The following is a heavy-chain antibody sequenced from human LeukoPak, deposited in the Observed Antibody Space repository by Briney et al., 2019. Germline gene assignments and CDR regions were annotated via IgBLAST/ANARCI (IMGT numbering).Heavy chain of an antibody. Sequence: GGSLRLSCAASGFTFSDYWIHWVRQAPGKGLVWVSRINTDGSITNYADSVEGRFSISRDNAKNTLYLKMSSLRAEDTAVYYCARDRGPRTGFMVREAYDYWGQGTLVTVSS. CDR2: INTDGSIT. D-gene: IGHD3-10*01. CDR1: GFTFSDYW. CDR3: ARDRGPRTGFMVREAYDY. V-gene: IGHV3-74*01. J-gene: IGHJ4*02.